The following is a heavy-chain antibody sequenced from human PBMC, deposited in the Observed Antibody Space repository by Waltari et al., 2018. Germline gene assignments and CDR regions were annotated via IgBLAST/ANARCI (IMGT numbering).Heavy chain of an antibody. V-gene: IGHV1-69*02. J-gene: IGHJ4*02. CDR3: ASGPVDDYSNYSHLPDC. CDR1: GGTFSSYT. Sequence: QVQLVQSGAEVKKPGSSVKVSCKASGGTFSSYTISWVRQAPGQGLEWMGRIIPILGIANYAQKFQGRVTITADKSTSTAYMELSSLRSEDTAVYYCASGPVDDYSNYSHLPDCWGQGTLVTVSS. D-gene: IGHD4-4*01. CDR2: IIPILGIA.